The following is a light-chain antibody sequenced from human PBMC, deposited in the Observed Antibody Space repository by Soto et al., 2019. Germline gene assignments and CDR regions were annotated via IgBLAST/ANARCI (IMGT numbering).Light chain of an antibody. J-gene: IGLJ2*01. CDR1: NIGSKS. V-gene: IGLV3-21*04. CDR3: QVWDSSSDHVV. Sequence: SYELTQPPSVSVATGKTARITCGGNNIGSKSVHWYQQKPGQAPVLVIYYDNDRPSGIPERFSGSNSGNTATLTISRVEAGDEADYYCQVWDSSSDHVVFGGGTKLTVL. CDR2: YDN.